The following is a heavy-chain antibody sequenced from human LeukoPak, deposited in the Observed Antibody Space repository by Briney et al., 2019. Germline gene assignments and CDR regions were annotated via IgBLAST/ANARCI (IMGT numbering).Heavy chain of an antibody. J-gene: IGHJ4*02. CDR1: GFTFSSYS. V-gene: IGHV3-48*01. CDR2: ISSGSSTI. Sequence: PGGSLRLSCAASGFTFSSYSMNWIRQAPGKGLEWFSYISSGSSTIYYADSVKGRFTISRDNAKNSLYLQMNSLRGEDTAVYYCVRVAAARFGGFDYWGQGTLVTVSS. CDR3: VRVAAARFGGFDY. D-gene: IGHD6-6*01.